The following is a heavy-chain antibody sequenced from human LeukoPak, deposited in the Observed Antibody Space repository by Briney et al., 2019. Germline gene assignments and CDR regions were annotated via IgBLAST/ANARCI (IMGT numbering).Heavy chain of an antibody. J-gene: IGHJ4*02. Sequence: VASVKVSCKASGYTFTSYYMHWVRQAPGQGLEWMGVINPSGGSTSYAQKFQGRVTMTRDTSTSTVYMELSSLRSEDTAVYHCARAQYLYYDILTGYYLFDYWGQGTLVTVSS. V-gene: IGHV1-46*01. CDR3: ARAQYLYYDILTGYYLFDY. CDR2: INPSGGST. D-gene: IGHD3-9*01. CDR1: GYTFTSYY.